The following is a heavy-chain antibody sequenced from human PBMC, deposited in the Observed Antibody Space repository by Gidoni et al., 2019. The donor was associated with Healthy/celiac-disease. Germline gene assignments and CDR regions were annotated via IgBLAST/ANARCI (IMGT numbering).Heavy chain of an antibody. D-gene: IGHD3-10*01. CDR2: ISAYNGNT. V-gene: IGHV1-18*01. Sequence: QVQLVQSGAEVKKPGASVKVSCKASGYTFTSYGISWVRQAPGQGLEWMGWISAYNGNTNYAQKLQGRVTMTTDTSTSTAYMELRSLRSDDTAVYYCARDLYAVTYYYGSGSYSVYWGQGTLVTVSS. J-gene: IGHJ4*02. CDR3: ARDLYAVTYYYGSGSYSVY. CDR1: GYTFTSYG.